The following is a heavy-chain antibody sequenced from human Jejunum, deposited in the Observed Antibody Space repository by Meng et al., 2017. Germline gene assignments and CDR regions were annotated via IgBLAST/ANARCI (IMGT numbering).Heavy chain of an antibody. D-gene: IGHD1-7*01. CDR1: GFTFSDFY. Sequence: GGSLRLSCTASGFTFSDFYMGWIRQAPGKGLEWIADISHRRDLTRYADSMKGRFTVSRDNAKGSLFLQMNSLTADDTAVYYCARDHSTGTTAYRYWGQGTLVTVSS. V-gene: IGHV3-11*05. J-gene: IGHJ4*02. CDR2: ISHRRDLT. CDR3: ARDHSTGTTAYRY.